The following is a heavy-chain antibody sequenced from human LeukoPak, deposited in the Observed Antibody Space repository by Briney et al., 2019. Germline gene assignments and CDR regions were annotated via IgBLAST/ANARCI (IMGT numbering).Heavy chain of an antibody. D-gene: IGHD6-13*01. J-gene: IGHJ6*03. CDR3: AKGGYSSSHPRTYYYYYMDV. Sequence: GGSLRLSCAASGFTFSSYGMSWVRQAPGKGLEWVSAISGSGGSTYYADSVKGRFTISRDNSKNTLYLQMNSLRAEDTAVYYCAKGGYSSSHPRTYYYYYMDVWGKGTTVTISS. CDR1: GFTFSSYG. CDR2: ISGSGGST. V-gene: IGHV3-23*01.